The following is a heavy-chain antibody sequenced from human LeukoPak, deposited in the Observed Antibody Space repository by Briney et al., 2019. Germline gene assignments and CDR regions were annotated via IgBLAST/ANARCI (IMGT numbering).Heavy chain of an antibody. J-gene: IGHJ3*02. V-gene: IGHV4-59*01. CDR1: GDSISGFY. CDR2: IYYSGST. Sequence: PSETLSLTCTVSGDSISGFYWSWIRQPPGKGLEWIGYIYYSGSTNYNPSLKSRVTISVDTSKNQFSLKLSSVTAADTAVYYCARDGSYGAFDIWGQGTMVTVSS. CDR3: ARDGSYGAFDI. D-gene: IGHD1-26*01.